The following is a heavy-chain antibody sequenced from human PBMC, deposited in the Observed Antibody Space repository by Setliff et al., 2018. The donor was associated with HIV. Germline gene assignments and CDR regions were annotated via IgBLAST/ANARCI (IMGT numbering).Heavy chain of an antibody. Sequence: GASVKVSCKTSGYTFTSFGISWVRQAPGQGLEWMGWISGYNGHTNYAQNLQGRVAMTTDTSANTAYMGLMSLRPDDTAVYYCARVRERVTIFGVVRDFDSWGQGTLVTVSS. J-gene: IGHJ4*02. CDR1: GYTFTSFG. D-gene: IGHD3-3*01. V-gene: IGHV1-18*01. CDR2: ISGYNGHT. CDR3: ARVRERVTIFGVVRDFDS.